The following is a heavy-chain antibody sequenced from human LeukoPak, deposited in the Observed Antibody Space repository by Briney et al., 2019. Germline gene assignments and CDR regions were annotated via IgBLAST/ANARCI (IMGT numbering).Heavy chain of an antibody. V-gene: IGHV3-7*01. CDR1: GFTLSTSW. J-gene: IGHJ5*02. CDR3: ARGGQYDFWSRLKWFDP. CDR2: IKHDGSEK. Sequence: GGSLRLSCAASGFTLSTSWMSWVRQAPAKGLEWVAKIKHDGSEKNFVDSVKGRFTISRENANNSLFLQINNVRDEDTATYYCARGGQYDFWSRLKWFDPWGRGTLVIVSS. D-gene: IGHD3-3*01.